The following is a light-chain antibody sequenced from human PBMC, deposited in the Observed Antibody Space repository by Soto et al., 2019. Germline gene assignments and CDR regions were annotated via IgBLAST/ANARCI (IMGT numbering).Light chain of an antibody. J-gene: IGKJ1*01. V-gene: IGKV3-15*01. CDR1: QTVHTN. CDR2: GAS. CDR3: QQYGSSPRT. Sequence: DTVMTQSPATLSVSPGDRVTLSCRASQTVHTNLAWFQQKPGQAPKLLIYGASTRDTGVPARFTGSGSGTDFTLTISRLEPEDFAVYYCQQYGSSPRTFGQGTKVDIK.